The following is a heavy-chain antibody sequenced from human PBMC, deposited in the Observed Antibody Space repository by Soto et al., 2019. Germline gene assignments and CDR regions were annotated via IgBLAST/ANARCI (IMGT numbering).Heavy chain of an antibody. CDR2: ISYDGSNK. Sequence: QVQLVESGGGVXQPGRSLRLSCAASGFTFSSYGMHWVRQAPGKGLEWVAVISYDGSNKYYADSVKGRFTISRDNSKNTLYLQMNSLRAEDTAVYYCAKGSTDGMDVWGQGTTVTVSS. J-gene: IGHJ6*02. V-gene: IGHV3-30*18. CDR1: GFTFSSYG. CDR3: AKGSTDGMDV. D-gene: IGHD2-2*01.